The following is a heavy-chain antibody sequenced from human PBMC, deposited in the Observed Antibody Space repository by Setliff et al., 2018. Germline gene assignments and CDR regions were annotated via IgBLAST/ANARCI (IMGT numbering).Heavy chain of an antibody. CDR2: INSDGSST. J-gene: IGHJ6*03. Sequence: GESLKISCAASGFTFSSYWMHWVRQAPGKGLVWVSRINSDGSSTSYADSVKGRFTISRDNAKNTLYLQMNSLRAEDTAVYYCARDGGLLQFLEWSRSYMDVWGKGTTVTVS. CDR3: ARDGGLLQFLEWSRSYMDV. V-gene: IGHV3-74*01. D-gene: IGHD3-3*01. CDR1: GFTFSSYW.